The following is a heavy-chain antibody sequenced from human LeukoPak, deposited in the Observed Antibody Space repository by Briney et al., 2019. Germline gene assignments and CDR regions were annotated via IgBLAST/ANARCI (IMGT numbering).Heavy chain of an antibody. CDR2: IYYSGST. D-gene: IGHD3-10*01. CDR3: AKGVITMVRGAIDY. V-gene: IGHV4-39*07. J-gene: IGHJ4*02. Sequence: SETLSLTCTVSGGSISSSSYYWGWIRQPPGKGLEWIGSIYYSGSTYYNPSLKSRVTISVDTSKNQFSLKLSSVTAADTAVYYCAKGVITMVRGAIDYWGQGTLVTVSS. CDR1: GGSISSSSYY.